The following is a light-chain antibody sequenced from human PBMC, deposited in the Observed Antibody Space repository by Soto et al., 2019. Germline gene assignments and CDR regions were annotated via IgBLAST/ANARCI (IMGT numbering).Light chain of an antibody. CDR2: DAS. CDR3: QQRSNWPPIT. J-gene: IGKJ5*01. CDR1: QSVISY. Sequence: IVLTQSPATLSLSPGERATLPCRASQSVISYLAWYQQKPGQAPRLLIYDASNRATGIPARFSGSGSGTDFTLTISSLEPEDFAVYYCQQRSNWPPITFGQGTRLEIK. V-gene: IGKV3-11*01.